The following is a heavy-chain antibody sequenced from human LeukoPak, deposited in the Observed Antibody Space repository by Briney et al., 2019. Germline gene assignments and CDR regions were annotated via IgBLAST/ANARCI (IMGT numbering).Heavy chain of an antibody. CDR1: GYTFTGYY. J-gene: IGHJ4*02. CDR2: INPNSGGT. V-gene: IGHV1-2*02. CDR3: ARGLFFTVFGGVGY. Sequence: ASVKVSCKASGYTFTGYYMHWVRQAPGQGLEWMGWINPNSGGTNYAQKFQGRVTMTRDTSISTAYMELSSLISEDTAVYYCARGLFFTVFGGVGYWGQGTLLTVSS. D-gene: IGHD3-3*01.